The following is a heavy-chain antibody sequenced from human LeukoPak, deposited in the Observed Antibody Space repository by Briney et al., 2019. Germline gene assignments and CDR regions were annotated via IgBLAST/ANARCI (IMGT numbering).Heavy chain of an antibody. D-gene: IGHD2-15*01. CDR3: ARGGKSGFYSNLES. J-gene: IGHJ4*02. Sequence: ASVKVSCKPSPDTFANDAINWVRQAPGQGLEWMGWITAYNVNTNYAQKFRGRGTMTTDSSTYTAYFELRNLRPDDTAVYFCARGGKSGFYSNLESWGPGTLVTVSS. V-gene: IGHV1-18*01. CDR1: PDTFANDA. CDR2: ITAYNVNT.